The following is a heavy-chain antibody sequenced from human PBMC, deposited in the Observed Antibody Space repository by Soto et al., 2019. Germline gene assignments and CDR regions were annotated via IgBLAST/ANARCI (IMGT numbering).Heavy chain of an antibody. J-gene: IGHJ3*02. CDR1: GFTFSSSA. CDR3: ASAKAVVIAALGI. Sequence: EVQLLESGGGLVQPGGSLRLSCTASGFTFSSSAMNWVRQAPGQGLEWVASVSENGGSRGGTYYADSVKGRFTISRDNSKNTLYLQMDSLRGADTAVYDCASAKAVVIAALGIWGQGTMVTVSS. V-gene: IGHV3-23*01. CDR2: VSENGGSRGGT. D-gene: IGHD2-21*01.